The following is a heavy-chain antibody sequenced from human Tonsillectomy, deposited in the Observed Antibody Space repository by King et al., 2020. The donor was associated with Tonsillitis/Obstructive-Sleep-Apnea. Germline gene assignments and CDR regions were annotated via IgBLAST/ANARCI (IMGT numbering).Heavy chain of an antibody. CDR2: ISGSGGST. J-gene: IGHJ4*02. CDR1: GFTFSSYA. D-gene: IGHD2-2*01. V-gene: IGHV3-23*04. Sequence: VQLVESGGGLVQPGGSLRLSCAASGFTFSSYAMRWVRQAPGKGLEWVSAISGSGGSTYYAVSVKGRFTISRDNYKNTLYLQMNSLRAEDMALYYCAKEYCRHNSCTPTIDFWAQGTLVTVSS. CDR3: AKEYCRHNSCTPTIDF.